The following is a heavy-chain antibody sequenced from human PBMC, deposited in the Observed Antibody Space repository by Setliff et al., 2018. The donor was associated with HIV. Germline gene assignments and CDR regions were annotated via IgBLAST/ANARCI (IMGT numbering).Heavy chain of an antibody. Sequence: KTSETLSLTCTVSGGSVSSRGYYWGWIRQPPGKGPEWIANILYGGNTYYNPSLKSRVTISVETSKNHFSLKLNSVTAADTAVYFCARPTTGVGGGAAFDIWGQGTMVTVSS. J-gene: IGHJ3*02. CDR1: GGSVSSRGYY. CDR2: ILYGGNT. D-gene: IGHD2-8*01. V-gene: IGHV4-39*02. CDR3: ARPTTGVGGGAAFDI.